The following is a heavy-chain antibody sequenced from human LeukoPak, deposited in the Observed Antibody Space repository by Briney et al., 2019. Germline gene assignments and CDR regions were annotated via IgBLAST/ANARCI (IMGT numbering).Heavy chain of an antibody. D-gene: IGHD2-15*01. CDR3: ARAQAGGGNSDY. V-gene: IGHV3-64*01. Sequence: GGSLRLSCAASGFTFSSYAMHWVRQAPGKGLEYVSAISSNGGSTYYANSVKGRFTISRDNSKNTLYLQMGSLRAEDMAVYYCARAQAGGGNSDYWGQGTLVTVSS. J-gene: IGHJ4*02. CDR2: ISSNGGST. CDR1: GFTFSSYA.